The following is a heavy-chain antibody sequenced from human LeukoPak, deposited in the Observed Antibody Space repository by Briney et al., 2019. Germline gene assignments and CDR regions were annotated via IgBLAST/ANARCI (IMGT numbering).Heavy chain of an antibody. CDR3: VKDRGTYRPIDY. V-gene: IGHV3-21*04. CDR1: AFSLSAYN. D-gene: IGHD1-26*01. Sequence: GGSLRLSCAASAFSLSAYNMNWVRQAPGKGLEWVSSISYTGTYIYYADSVKGRFTISRDNAQNSLYLQMNSLRAEDTAIYYCVKDRGTYRPIDYWGQGTLVTVSS. CDR2: ISYTGTYI. J-gene: IGHJ4*02.